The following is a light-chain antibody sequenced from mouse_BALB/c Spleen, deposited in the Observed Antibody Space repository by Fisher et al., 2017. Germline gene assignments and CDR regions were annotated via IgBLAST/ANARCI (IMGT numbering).Light chain of an antibody. CDR2: STS. V-gene: IGKV4-74*01. CDR3: HQYHRSPWT. CDR1: SSVSH. Sequence: IVLTQSTAITAASLGQKVTMTCSASSSVSHMYWYQQKPGSSPRLLIYSTSNLASGVPARFSGSGSGTSYSLTISSMEAEDAATYYCHQYHRSPWTFGGGTKLEIK. J-gene: IGKJ1*01.